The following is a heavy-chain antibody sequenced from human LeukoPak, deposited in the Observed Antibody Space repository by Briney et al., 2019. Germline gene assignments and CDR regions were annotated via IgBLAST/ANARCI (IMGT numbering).Heavy chain of an antibody. Sequence: GGSLRLSCAASGFTVSSNYMSWVRQAPGKGLEWVSVIYSGGSTYYADSVKGRFTISRHNSKNTLYLQMNSLRAEDTAVYYCARSRPYDYVWGSYRQYHFDYWGQGTLVTVSS. J-gene: IGHJ4*02. CDR2: IYSGGST. CDR1: GFTVSSNY. V-gene: IGHV3-53*04. D-gene: IGHD3-16*02. CDR3: ARSRPYDYVWGSYRQYHFDY.